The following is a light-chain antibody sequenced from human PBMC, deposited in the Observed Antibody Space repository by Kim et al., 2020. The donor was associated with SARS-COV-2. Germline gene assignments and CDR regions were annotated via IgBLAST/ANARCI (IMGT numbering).Light chain of an antibody. CDR3: QVWVSSAVV. V-gene: IGLV3-9*01. CDR1: RIDTKN. Sequence: SYELTQPLSVSVALGQTASITCAGNRIDTKNVHWYQQKPGQAPVLVIYRDLNRPSGIPERFSGSNSGNTATLTITGAQAGDEADYYCQVWVSSAVVFGGGTQLTVL. CDR2: RDL. J-gene: IGLJ2*01.